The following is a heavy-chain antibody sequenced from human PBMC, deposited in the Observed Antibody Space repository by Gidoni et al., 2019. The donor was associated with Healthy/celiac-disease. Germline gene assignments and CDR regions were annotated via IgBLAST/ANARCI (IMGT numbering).Heavy chain of an antibody. Sequence: EVQLVESGGGLVQPGGSLKLSCAASGFTFSGAAMQWVRQAPGNGLEWVGRIRSKANSYATAYAASVKGRFTISRDDSKNTAYLQMNSLKTEDTAVYYCTSGIAVAGTSYWGQGTLVTVSS. CDR3: TSGIAVAGTSY. D-gene: IGHD6-19*01. CDR1: GFTFSGAA. CDR2: IRSKANSYAT. V-gene: IGHV3-73*02. J-gene: IGHJ4*02.